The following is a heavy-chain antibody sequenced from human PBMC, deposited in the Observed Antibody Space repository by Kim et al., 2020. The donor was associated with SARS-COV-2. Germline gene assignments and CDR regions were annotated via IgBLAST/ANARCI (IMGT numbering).Heavy chain of an antibody. V-gene: IGHV7-4-1*02. CDR1: GYTFTTYA. Sequence: ASVKVSCKASGYTFTTYAMAWVRQAPGQGLEWMGWLNTNTGNPTYAQGLAGRFVFSLDTSVSTAYLEISGLEPEDTAVYYCARGSVCCPNYYYGLDVCGQ. CDR3: ARGSVCCPNYYYGLDV. D-gene: IGHD2-8*01. J-gene: IGHJ6*02. CDR2: LNTNTGNP.